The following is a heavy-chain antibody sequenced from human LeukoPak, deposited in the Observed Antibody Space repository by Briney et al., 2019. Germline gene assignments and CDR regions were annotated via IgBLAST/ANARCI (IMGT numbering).Heavy chain of an antibody. Sequence: PGGSLRLSCAASGFTFSSYAMTWVRRAPGKGLEWVSVISGSGGSTYYADSVKGRFTISRDNSKNTLYVQMNSLRAEDMAVYYCAKDTSGYSSSWSDYWGQGTLVTVSS. J-gene: IGHJ4*02. V-gene: IGHV3-23*01. D-gene: IGHD6-13*01. CDR2: ISGSGGST. CDR3: AKDTSGYSSSWSDY. CDR1: GFTFSSYA.